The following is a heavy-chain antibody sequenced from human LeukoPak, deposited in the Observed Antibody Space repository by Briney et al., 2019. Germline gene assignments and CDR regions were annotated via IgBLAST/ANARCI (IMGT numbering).Heavy chain of an antibody. V-gene: IGHV1-69*04. D-gene: IGHD4-17*01. CDR2: IIPILGIA. Sequence: GASVKVSCKASGGTFSSYAISWVRQAPGQVLEWMGRIIPILGIANYAQKFQGRVTITADKSTSTAYMELSSLRTEDTAVYYCARRQPRYGDSFYWGQGTLVTVSS. J-gene: IGHJ4*02. CDR1: GGTFSSYA. CDR3: ARRQPRYGDSFY.